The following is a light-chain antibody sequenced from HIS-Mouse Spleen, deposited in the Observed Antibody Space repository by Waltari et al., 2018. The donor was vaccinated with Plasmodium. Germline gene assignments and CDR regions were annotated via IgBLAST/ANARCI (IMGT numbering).Light chain of an antibody. J-gene: IGLJ2*01. Sequence: SYELTQPPSVSVSPGQTASITCSGDKLGYKYACWYQQKPGQSPVRVIYKDSKRPSGIPERFSGSNSGNTATLTISGTQAMDEADYYCQAWDSSTVVFGGGTKLTVL. V-gene: IGLV3-1*01. CDR1: KLGYKY. CDR3: QAWDSSTVV. CDR2: KDS.